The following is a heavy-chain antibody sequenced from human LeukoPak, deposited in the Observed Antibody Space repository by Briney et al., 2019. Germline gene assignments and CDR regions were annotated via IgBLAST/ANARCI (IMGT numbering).Heavy chain of an antibody. CDR1: GGSISSYY. D-gene: IGHD3-9*01. CDR3: ARDLTYYDILTGYYYYMDV. Sequence: SETLSLTCTVSGGSISSYYWSWIRQPAGKGLEWIGRIYTSGSTNYNPSLKSRVTISVDTSKNQFSLKLSSVTAADTAVYYCARDLTYYDILTGYYYYMDVWGKGTTVTVPS. J-gene: IGHJ6*03. CDR2: IYTSGST. V-gene: IGHV4-4*07.